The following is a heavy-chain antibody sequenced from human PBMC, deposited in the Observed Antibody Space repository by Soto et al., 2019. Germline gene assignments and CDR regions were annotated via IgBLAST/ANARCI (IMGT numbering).Heavy chain of an antibody. CDR3: ARDQVNWFDP. V-gene: IGHV4-39*07. Sequence: PSETLSLTCTVPGGSISSSSYYWGWIRQPPGKGLEWIGSIYYSGNTYYNPSLKSRVTISVDRSKNQFSLKLSSVNAADTAVYYCARDQVNWFDPWGQGTLVTVSS. CDR2: IYYSGNT. CDR1: GGSISSSSYY. J-gene: IGHJ5*02.